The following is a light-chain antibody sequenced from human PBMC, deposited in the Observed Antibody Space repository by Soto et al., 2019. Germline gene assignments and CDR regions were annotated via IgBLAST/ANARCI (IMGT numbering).Light chain of an antibody. V-gene: IGKV1-39*01. Sequence: DIQMTQSPSSLSASVGDRVTITCRASQSISNFLNWYQHKAGQAPKLLIFLTSSLQSGVPSRFSGTGSGTDFTLTISSLQPEDFATYYCQQSYTAPPTFGQGTKVDIK. CDR1: QSISNF. CDR2: LTS. J-gene: IGKJ1*01. CDR3: QQSYTAPPT.